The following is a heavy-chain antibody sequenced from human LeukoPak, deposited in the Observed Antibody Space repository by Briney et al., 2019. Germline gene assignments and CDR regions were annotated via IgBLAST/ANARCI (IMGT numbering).Heavy chain of an antibody. J-gene: IGHJ5*01. V-gene: IGHV3-23*01. D-gene: IGHD2-2*01. CDR1: GFTFNSYA. CDR2: MSGSGLST. Sequence: PGGPLRLSCAVSGFTFNSYAMSWVRQAPGKGLKWFSAMSGSGLSTYYADSVKGRFTISRDNSKNTLYLQMSSLRAEDTAVYSCAKGSPLGYCSSTSCYPLDSWGRGTLVTVSS. CDR3: AKGSPLGYCSSTSCYPLDS.